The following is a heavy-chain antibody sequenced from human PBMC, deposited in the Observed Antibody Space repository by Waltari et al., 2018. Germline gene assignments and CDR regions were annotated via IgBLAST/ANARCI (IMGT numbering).Heavy chain of an antibody. CDR2: IVVGSGNT. CDR3: AADPGYYDSSGYYYFGY. Sequence: QMQLVQSGPEVKKPGTSVKVSCKASGFTFTSSAMQWVRQARGQRLEWIGWIVVGSGNTNYAQKFQERVTITRDMSTSTAYMELSSLRSEDTAMYYCAADPGYYDSSGYYYFGYWGQGTLVTVSS. D-gene: IGHD3-22*01. CDR1: GFTFTSSA. V-gene: IGHV1-58*02. J-gene: IGHJ4*02.